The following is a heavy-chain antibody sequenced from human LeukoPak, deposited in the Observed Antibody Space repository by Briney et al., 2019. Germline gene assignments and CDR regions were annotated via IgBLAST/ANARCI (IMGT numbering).Heavy chain of an antibody. CDR3: ARDFTTVTTAYLHH. CDR2: INSRSSHI. CDR1: GFTFSAYS. D-gene: IGHD4-17*01. Sequence: GGSLRLSCMASGFTFSAYSMNWVRQAPGKGLKWVSSINSRSSHIYYADSVKGRFTIFRDSAQNSLYLQMNSLRADDTAVYYCARDFTTVTTAYLHHWGQGALVTVSS. V-gene: IGHV3-21*01. J-gene: IGHJ1*01.